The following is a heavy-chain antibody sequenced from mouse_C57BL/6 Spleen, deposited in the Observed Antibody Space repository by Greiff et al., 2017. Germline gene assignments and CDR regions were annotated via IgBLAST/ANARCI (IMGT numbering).Heavy chain of an antibody. D-gene: IGHD2-5*01. CDR1: GYTFTDHT. CDR3: ARDYYSNYDYAMDY. CDR2: IYPRDGIT. V-gene: IGHV1-78*01. J-gene: IGHJ4*01. Sequence: QVQLQQSDAELVKPGASVKISCKVSGYTFTDHTIHWMKQRPEQGREWIGYIYPRDGITKYNEKFKGKATLTADKSSSSAYMQLNSLTSEDSAVYFCARDYYSNYDYAMDYWGQGTSVTVSS.